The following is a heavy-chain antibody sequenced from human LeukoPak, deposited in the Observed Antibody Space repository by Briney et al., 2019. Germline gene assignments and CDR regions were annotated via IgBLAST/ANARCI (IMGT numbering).Heavy chain of an antibody. J-gene: IGHJ4*02. D-gene: IGHD1-26*01. CDR1: GGSISSSSYY. V-gene: IGHV4-39*07. CDR2: IYYRGST. CDR3: ARGGMGTESDY. Sequence: PSGTLSLTCTVSGGSISSSSYYWGWIRQPPGKGLEWIGSIYYRGSTYYNPSLKSRVTISVDTSKNQFSLKLSSVTAADTAVYYCARGGMGTESDYWGQGTLVTVSS.